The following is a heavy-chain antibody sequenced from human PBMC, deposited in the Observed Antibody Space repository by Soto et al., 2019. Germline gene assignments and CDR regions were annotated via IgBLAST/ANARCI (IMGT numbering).Heavy chain of an antibody. Sequence: ASETLSLTCTVSGASITSYYWSWVRQPPGKGLEWIGFVHYTGGTKYNPSLNSRVTMSLDTSQNQLSLKLTSVTAADTAVYYCARESAGSGKNNWFDPWGQGTLVTVSS. J-gene: IGHJ5*02. V-gene: IGHV4-59*01. CDR3: ARESAGSGKNNWFDP. D-gene: IGHD3-10*01. CDR2: VHYTGGT. CDR1: GASITSYY.